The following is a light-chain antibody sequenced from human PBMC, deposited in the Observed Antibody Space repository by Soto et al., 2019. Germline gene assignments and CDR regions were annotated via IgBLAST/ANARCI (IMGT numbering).Light chain of an antibody. CDR1: QSVSSN. V-gene: IGKV3-15*01. Sequence: SPATLSVSPGERATLYCRASQSVSSNLAWYQQKPGQAPRLLINGASTRATGIPARFSGSGSGTEFTLAIGSLQSEDFAVYYCQQYNDWPRPFGQGSMV. CDR2: GAS. J-gene: IGKJ1*01. CDR3: QQYNDWPRP.